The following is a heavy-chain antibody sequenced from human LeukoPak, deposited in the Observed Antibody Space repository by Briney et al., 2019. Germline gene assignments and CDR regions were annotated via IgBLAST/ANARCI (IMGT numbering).Heavy chain of an antibody. J-gene: IGHJ6*03. D-gene: IGHD3-10*01. CDR3: ARHGTGITMVRGVITRSYYYYYMDV. CDR2: IYTSGTI. Sequence: SETLSLTCTVSGGSISSYYWSWIRQPAGTALEWIGRIYTSGTITYNPSLKSRVTMSVDTSKNQFSLKLSSVTAADTAVYYCARHGTGITMVRGVITRSYYYYYMDVWGKGTTVTISS. V-gene: IGHV4-4*07. CDR1: GGSISSYY.